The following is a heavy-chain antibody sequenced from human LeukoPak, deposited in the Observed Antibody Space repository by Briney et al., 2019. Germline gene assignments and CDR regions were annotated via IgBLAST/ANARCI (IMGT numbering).Heavy chain of an antibody. V-gene: IGHV3-30*18. CDR2: ISNDGSTV. Sequence: GGSLRLSCAASGLSFSSYGMHWVRQTPGKGLEWVAVISNDGSTVRYADSVKGRFTISRDNSKNMLYVQMNSLRADDAAVYYCAKARSALPMDSIFDFWGQGPLVTVSS. D-gene: IGHD3-10*01. CDR1: GLSFSSYG. CDR3: AKARSALPMDSIFDF. J-gene: IGHJ4*02.